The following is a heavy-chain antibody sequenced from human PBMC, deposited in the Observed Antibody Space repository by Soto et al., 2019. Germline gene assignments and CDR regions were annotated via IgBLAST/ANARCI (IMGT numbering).Heavy chain of an antibody. V-gene: IGHV4-31*03. CDR3: ARSLSVDTAMVYGY. Sequence: PSETLSLTCTVSGGSISSGGYYWSWIRQPPGKGLEWIGYIYYSGSTYYNLSLKSRVTISVDTSKNQFSLKLSSVTAADTAVYYCARSLSVDTAMVYGYWGQGTLVTVSS. CDR1: GGSISSGGYY. J-gene: IGHJ4*02. D-gene: IGHD5-18*01. CDR2: IYYSGST.